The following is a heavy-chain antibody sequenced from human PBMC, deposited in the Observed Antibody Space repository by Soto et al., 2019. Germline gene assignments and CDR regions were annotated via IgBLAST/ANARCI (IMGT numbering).Heavy chain of an antibody. V-gene: IGHV3-30-3*01. CDR1: GFTFSRYG. J-gene: IGHJ3*02. CDR3: AREQGDAFDI. CDR2: ISYDGSNK. Sequence: GSLRPSCAASGFTFSRYGMHWVRQAPGKGLDWVAAISYDGSNKYYIDSVKGRFTISRDNSKNTLYLQMNSLRAEDTAVYYCAREQGDAFDIWGQGTMVTVSS.